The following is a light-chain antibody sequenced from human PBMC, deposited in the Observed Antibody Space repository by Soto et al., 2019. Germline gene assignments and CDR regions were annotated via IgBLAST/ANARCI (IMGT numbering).Light chain of an antibody. CDR3: SSYTSSSTLV. Sequence: QSVLTQPASVSGSPGQSITISCTGTSSDVGGYNYVSWYQQHPGKAPKLMIYDVSNRPSGVSNRFSGSKSGNTASLTISGRPAEDQADYYCSSYTSSSTLVFGGGTKLTVL. CDR1: SSDVGGYNY. CDR2: DVS. V-gene: IGLV2-14*01. J-gene: IGLJ2*01.